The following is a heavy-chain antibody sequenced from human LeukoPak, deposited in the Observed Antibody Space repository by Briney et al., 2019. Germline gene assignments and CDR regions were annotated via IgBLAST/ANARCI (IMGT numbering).Heavy chain of an antibody. CDR1: GGSSSGYY. CDR3: ARGKYYDFWSGYYLLDY. V-gene: IGHV4-34*01. Sequence: SETLSLTCAVYGGSSSGYYWSWIRQPPGKGLEWIGEINHSGSTNYNPSLKSRVTISVDTSKNQFSLKLSSVTAADTAVYYCARGKYYDFWSGYYLLDYWGQGTLVTVSS. D-gene: IGHD3-3*01. CDR2: INHSGST. J-gene: IGHJ4*02.